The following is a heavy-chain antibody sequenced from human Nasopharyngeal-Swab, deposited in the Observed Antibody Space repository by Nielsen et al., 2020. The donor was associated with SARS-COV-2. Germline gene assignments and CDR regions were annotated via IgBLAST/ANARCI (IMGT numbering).Heavy chain of an antibody. Sequence: WIRQPPGKGLEWVSYISSSGITIYYADSVKGRFTISRDNAKNSLYLQMNSLRAEDTAVYYCAREGRFLDYYYYYGIDVWGQGTTVTVSS. D-gene: IGHD3-3*01. V-gene: IGHV3-11*04. CDR3: AREGRFLDYYYYYGIDV. CDR2: ISSSGITI. J-gene: IGHJ6*02.